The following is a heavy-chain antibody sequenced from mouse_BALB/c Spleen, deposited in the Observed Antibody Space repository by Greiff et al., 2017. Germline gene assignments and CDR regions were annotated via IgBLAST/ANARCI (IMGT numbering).Heavy chain of an antibody. CDR3: ARVTGYDNFDY. CDR1: GYSITSGYY. CDR2: ISYDGSN. V-gene: IGHV3-6*02. D-gene: IGHD2-2*01. Sequence: EVKLQESGPGLVKPSQSLSHTCSVTGYSITSGYYWNWIRQFPGNKLEWMGYISYDGSNNYNPSLKNRISITRDTSKNQFFLKLNSVTTEDTATYYCARVTGYDNFDYWGQGTTLTVSS. J-gene: IGHJ2*01.